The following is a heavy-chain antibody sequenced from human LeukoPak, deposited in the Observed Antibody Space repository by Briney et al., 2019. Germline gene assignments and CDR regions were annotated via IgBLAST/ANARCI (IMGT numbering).Heavy chain of an antibody. CDR2: IYYSGST. CDR1: GGSISSYY. D-gene: IGHD3-9*01. Sequence: PSETLSLTCTVSGGSISSYYWSWLRQPPGKGLEWLGYIYYSGSTNYNPSLKSRVTISVDTSKIQFSLKLSSVTAADTAVYYCARGEPHYDILTGYYPEGGFDYWGQGTLVTVSS. V-gene: IGHV4-59*01. J-gene: IGHJ4*02. CDR3: ARGEPHYDILTGYYPEGGFDY.